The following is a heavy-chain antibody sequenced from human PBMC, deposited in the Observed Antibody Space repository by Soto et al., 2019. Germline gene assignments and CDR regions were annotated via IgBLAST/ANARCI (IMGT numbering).Heavy chain of an antibody. V-gene: IGHV4-30-2*01. J-gene: IGHJ2*01. D-gene: IGHD5-12*01. CDR3: ACLNGYNRYFDH. CDR2: IFDTGNT. Sequence: QLLLVESGSGLARPSEALSLCCYVSGGSLSVGGCSWAWIRLPVGKGLEWLGYIFDTGNTYFSASLKSRLSMSVDTSRNQFSMQLAAVTAADTAMYYCACLNGYNRYFDHWGRGTLVTVSS. CDR1: GGSLSVGGCS.